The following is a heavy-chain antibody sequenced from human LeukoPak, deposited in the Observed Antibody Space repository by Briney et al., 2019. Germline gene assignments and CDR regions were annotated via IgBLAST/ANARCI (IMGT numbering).Heavy chain of an antibody. J-gene: IGHJ4*02. CDR3: AREGLGYCTSISCSAFDY. V-gene: IGHV1-18*01. CDR2: ISTYNGNT. CDR1: GYTFTNYG. D-gene: IGHD2-2*01. Sequence: ASVKVSFKASGYTFTNYGISWVRQAPGQGLEWMGWISTYNGNTNYAQKFQGRVTMTTDTSTSTAYMELRSLGSDDTAVYYCAREGLGYCTSISCSAFDYWGQGTLVTVSS.